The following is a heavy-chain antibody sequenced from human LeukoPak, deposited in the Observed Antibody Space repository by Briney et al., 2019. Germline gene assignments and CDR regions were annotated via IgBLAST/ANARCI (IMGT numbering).Heavy chain of an antibody. J-gene: IGHJ4*02. CDR3: ARDHNYAFDN. Sequence: GGSLRLSCTASGFPFIEYGMNWVRQAPGKGLEWISYIGIDSGNTKYADSVRGRFTISTDKAKNSLYLQMNSLRVEDTAVYYCARDHNYAFDNWGQGTLVSVAS. D-gene: IGHD1-1*01. CDR1: GFPFIEYG. V-gene: IGHV3-48*01. CDR2: IGIDSGNT.